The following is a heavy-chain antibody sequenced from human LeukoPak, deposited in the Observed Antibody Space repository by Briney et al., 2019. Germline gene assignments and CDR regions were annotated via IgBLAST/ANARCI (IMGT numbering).Heavy chain of an antibody. J-gene: IGHJ3*02. CDR3: AKFGDHMPDAFDI. Sequence: GGSLRLSCAASVFTVTVNSMNWVRQAPGKGLEWVSRVSSGGDAFYADSVKGRFTISRDTSKNTVFLQMDSLRAEDTAVYYCAKFGDHMPDAFDIWGQGTMVTVAA. CDR1: VFTVTVNS. D-gene: IGHD4-17*01. V-gene: IGHV3-53*01. CDR2: VSSGGDA.